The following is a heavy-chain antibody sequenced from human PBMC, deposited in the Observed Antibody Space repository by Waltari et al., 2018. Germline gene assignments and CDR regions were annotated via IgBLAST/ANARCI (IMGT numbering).Heavy chain of an antibody. CDR2: IYAGGST. CDR1: GFTVSSKE. Sequence: EVQLVESGGGLVQPGGSLRLSCAASGFTVSSKEMSWVRQAPGKGLEWVSVIYAGGSTSYADSVKGRFTISRDNSKSTLYLQMNSLRAEDTAVYYCARGRNTNYVVYGMDVWGQGTTVTVSS. CDR3: ARGRNTNYVVYGMDV. D-gene: IGHD4-4*01. J-gene: IGHJ6*02. V-gene: IGHV3-66*02.